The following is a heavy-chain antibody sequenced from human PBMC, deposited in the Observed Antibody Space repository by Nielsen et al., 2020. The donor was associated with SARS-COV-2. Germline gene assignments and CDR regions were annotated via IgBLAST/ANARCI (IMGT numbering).Heavy chain of an antibody. Sequence: SETLSLTCTVSGSSIGSYYWSWIRQSPGKGLEWIGDTYNPGSTDYNPSLKSRVTISVDTSKNQFSLTLSSVTAADTAVYYCARDKTHSYGRVLDPWGQGILVTVSS. J-gene: IGHJ5*02. V-gene: IGHV4-59*01. CDR3: ARDKTHSYGRVLDP. CDR2: TYNPGST. CDR1: GSSIGSYY. D-gene: IGHD5-18*01.